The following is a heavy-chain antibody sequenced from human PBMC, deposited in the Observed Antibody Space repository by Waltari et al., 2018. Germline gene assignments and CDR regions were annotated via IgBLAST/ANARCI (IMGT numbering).Heavy chain of an antibody. J-gene: IGHJ6*02. V-gene: IGHV4-38-2*02. CDR2: IYHSGST. D-gene: IGHD3-3*01. CDR3: ARDSGYYDFWSGYYTSYYGMDV. CDR1: GYSISRGYY. Sequence: QVQLQESGPGLVKPSETLSLTCAVSGYSISRGYYWGWIRQPPGKGLAWIGSIYHSGSTYYNPSLKSRVTISVDTSKNQFSLKLSSVTAADTAVYYCARDSGYYDFWSGYYTSYYGMDVWGQGTTVTVSS.